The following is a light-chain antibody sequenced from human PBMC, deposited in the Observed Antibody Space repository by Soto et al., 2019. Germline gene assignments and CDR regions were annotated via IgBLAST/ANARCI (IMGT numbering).Light chain of an antibody. CDR2: GAS. CDR1: QSVSSSQ. Sequence: PGERVTPSCRASQSVSSSQLAWYQQKPGQAPRLLIYGASNRATGIPARFSGSGSGTDFTLTISSLEPEDFAVYYCQQRSNWPPWTFGQGTKVDIK. J-gene: IGKJ1*01. V-gene: IGKV3-11*01. CDR3: QQRSNWPPWT.